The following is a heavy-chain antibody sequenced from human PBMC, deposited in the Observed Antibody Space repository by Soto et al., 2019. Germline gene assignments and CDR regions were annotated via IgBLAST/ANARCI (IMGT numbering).Heavy chain of an antibody. CDR2: IYYSGST. CDR1: GGSISSGDYY. CDR3: ARDIVVVAAPIMRRFDP. J-gene: IGHJ5*02. V-gene: IGHV4-30-4*01. Sequence: QVQLQESGPGLVKPSQTLSLTCTVSGGSISSGDYYWSWIRQPPGKGLEWIGYIYYSGSTYYNPSLRSRVPISVDTSKNQFSLKLGSVTAADTAVYYCARDIVVVAAPIMRRFDPWGQGTLVTVSS. D-gene: IGHD2-15*01.